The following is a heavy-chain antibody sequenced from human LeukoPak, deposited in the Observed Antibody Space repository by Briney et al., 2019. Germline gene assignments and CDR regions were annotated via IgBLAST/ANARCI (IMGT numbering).Heavy chain of an antibody. D-gene: IGHD6-13*01. J-gene: IGHJ4*02. CDR2: GIA. Sequence: RASVKVSCKASGGTFSSYAITWVRQAPGQGLEWIGIANYAQKFQGRVTITADKSTSTAYTELSSLRSEDTAVYYCARAQTTLQQLAYFDYWGQGTLVTVSS. V-gene: IGHV1-69*10. CDR1: GGTFSSYA. CDR3: ARAQTTLQQLAYFDY.